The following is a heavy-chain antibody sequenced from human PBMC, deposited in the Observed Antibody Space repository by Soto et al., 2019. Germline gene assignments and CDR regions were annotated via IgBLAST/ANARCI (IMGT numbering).Heavy chain of an antibody. CDR3: ARGHSSSSGRYYYYGMDV. CDR2: TYYRSKWYN. J-gene: IGHJ6*02. CDR1: GDSVSSNSAA. V-gene: IGHV6-1*01. D-gene: IGHD6-6*01. Sequence: SQTLSLTCSISGDSVSSNSAAWNWIRQSPSRGLEWLGGTYYRSKWYNDYAVSVKSRITINPDTSKNQFSLQLNSVTPEDTAVYYCARGHSSSSGRYYYYGMDVWGQGTTVTVSS.